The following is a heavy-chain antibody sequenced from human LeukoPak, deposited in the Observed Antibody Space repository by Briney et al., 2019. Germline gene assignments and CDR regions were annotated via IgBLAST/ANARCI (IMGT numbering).Heavy chain of an antibody. J-gene: IGHJ1*01. CDR3: AYSSGYQQH. D-gene: IGHD3-22*01. Sequence: SETLSLTCAVYGGSFSDLYGTWIRQPPGKGLEWIGEINHSGSTNYKPSLKSRVTISVDTSKNQFSLKLSSMTAADTAVYYCAYSSGYQQHCGQGTLVTVSS. CDR2: INHSGST. CDR1: GGSFSDLY. V-gene: IGHV4-34*01.